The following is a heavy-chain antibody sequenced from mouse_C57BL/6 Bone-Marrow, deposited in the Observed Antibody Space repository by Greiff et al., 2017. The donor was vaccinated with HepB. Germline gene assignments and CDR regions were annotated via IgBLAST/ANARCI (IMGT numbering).Heavy chain of an antibody. J-gene: IGHJ1*03. CDR3: AIIYYGNFHWYFDV. D-gene: IGHD2-1*01. V-gene: IGHV1-74*01. Sequence: VKQRPGQGLEWIGRIHPSDSDTNYNQKFKGKATLTVDKSSSTAYMQLSSLTSEDSAVYYCAIIYYGNFHWYFDVWGTGTTVTVSS. CDR2: IHPSDSDT.